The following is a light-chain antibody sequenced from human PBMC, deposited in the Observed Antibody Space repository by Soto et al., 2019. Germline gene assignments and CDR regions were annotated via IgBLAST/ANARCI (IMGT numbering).Light chain of an antibody. CDR1: QSISSW. CDR2: KAS. Sequence: DIKMTQSPSTLSQPVGDKVTITSRASQSISSWLAWYQQKPGKAPKLLIYKASSLESGVPSRFSGSGSGTEFTLTISSLQPDDFATYYCQQYNSYSTFGQGTNVDIK. J-gene: IGKJ1*01. V-gene: IGKV1-5*03. CDR3: QQYNSYST.